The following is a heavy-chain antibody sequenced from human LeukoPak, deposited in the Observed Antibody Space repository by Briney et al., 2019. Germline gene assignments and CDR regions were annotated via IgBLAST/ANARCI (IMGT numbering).Heavy chain of an antibody. CDR1: GFTFSSYS. Sequence: PGGSLRLSCAASGFTFSSYSMNWVRQAPGKGLEWVSYITSSSSTIYYADSVKGRFTISRDNAKNSLYLQMNSLRDEDTAVYYCARVRYSSGWYVDYWGQGTLVTVSS. V-gene: IGHV3-48*02. D-gene: IGHD6-19*01. CDR2: ITSSSSTI. J-gene: IGHJ4*02. CDR3: ARVRYSSGWYVDY.